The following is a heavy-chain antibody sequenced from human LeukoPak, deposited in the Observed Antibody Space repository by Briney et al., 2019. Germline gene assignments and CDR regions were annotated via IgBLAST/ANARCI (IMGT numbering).Heavy chain of an antibody. CDR1: GGSISSGDYY. CDR2: IYYSGST. J-gene: IGHJ3*02. V-gene: IGHV4-30-4*01. CDR3: ASTYYDILTGPRAFDI. D-gene: IGHD3-9*01. Sequence: SQTLSLTCTVSGGSISSGDYYWSWIRQPPGKGLEWIGYIYYSGSTYYNPSLKSRVTISVGTSKNQFSLKLSSVTAADTAVYYCASTYYDILTGPRAFDIWGQGTMVTVSS.